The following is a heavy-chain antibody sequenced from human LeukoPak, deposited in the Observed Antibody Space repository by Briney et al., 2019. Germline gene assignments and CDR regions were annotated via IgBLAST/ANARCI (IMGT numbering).Heavy chain of an antibody. Sequence: PSETLSLTCTVSGGSISSGDYYWSWIRQPPGKGLEWIGYIYYSGSTYYNPSLKSRVTISVDTSKKQFSLKLSSVPAADTAVYSCAREAYDFWSGYAPKARFDPWGQGTLVTVSS. CDR3: AREAYDFWSGYAPKARFDP. J-gene: IGHJ5*02. CDR2: IYYSGST. D-gene: IGHD3-3*01. CDR1: GGSISSGDYY. V-gene: IGHV4-30-4*08.